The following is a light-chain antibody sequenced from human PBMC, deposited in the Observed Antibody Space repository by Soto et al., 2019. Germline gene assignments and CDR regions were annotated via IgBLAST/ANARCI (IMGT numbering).Light chain of an antibody. CDR1: QSISTY. J-gene: IGKJ4*01. CDR2: AAS. Sequence: IQMTQSPSSLSASVGDRVTITCRASQSISTYLNWYQQKPGKAPKLLIYAASSLQSGVPSRFSGSGSGTDFTLTISSLQPEDFATYYCQQSISTPTFGGGTKVDIK. CDR3: QQSISTPT. V-gene: IGKV1-39*01.